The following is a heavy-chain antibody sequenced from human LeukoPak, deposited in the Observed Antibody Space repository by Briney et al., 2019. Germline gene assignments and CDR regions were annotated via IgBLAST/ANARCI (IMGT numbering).Heavy chain of an antibody. CDR1: GYTFTSYY. J-gene: IGHJ4*02. D-gene: IGHD1-26*01. CDR2: INPSGGTT. V-gene: IGHV1-46*01. CDR3: ARDRQVVRATKYFDY. Sequence: ASVKVSCKASGYTFTSYYIHWVRQAPGQGLEWMGIINPSGGTTTCAQKFQGRVTMTRDTSTSTVYMELSSLRSEDTAVYYCARDRQVVRATKYFDYWGQGTLVTVSS.